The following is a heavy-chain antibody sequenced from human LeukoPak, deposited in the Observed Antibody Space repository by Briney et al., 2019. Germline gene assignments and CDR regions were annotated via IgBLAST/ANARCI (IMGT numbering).Heavy chain of an antibody. CDR2: IKRDGSEK. CDR1: RFTFSSYW. Sequence: GGSLRLSCAASRFTFSSYWMTWVRQAPGKGLEWVANIKRDGSEKYYVDSVKGRFTISRDNAKDSLFLQMNSLRAEDTAVYYCARGSTYYDSSGQVPFDYWGQGTLVTVSS. D-gene: IGHD3-22*01. CDR3: ARGSTYYDSSGQVPFDY. J-gene: IGHJ4*02. V-gene: IGHV3-7*01.